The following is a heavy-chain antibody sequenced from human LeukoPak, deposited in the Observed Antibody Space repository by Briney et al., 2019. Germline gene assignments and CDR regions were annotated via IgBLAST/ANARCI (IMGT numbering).Heavy chain of an antibody. Sequence: ASVKVSCKASGYTFTSYYIHWVRQAPGQGLEWMGAIQFSGGTTTYAQKFQGRVTMTRDTSTSTVYMELSSLRSEDTAVYYCARGRISSSWFYYFDYWGQGTLVTVSS. CDR2: IQFSGGTT. D-gene: IGHD6-13*01. J-gene: IGHJ4*02. V-gene: IGHV1-46*01. CDR3: ARGRISSSWFYYFDY. CDR1: GYTFTSYY.